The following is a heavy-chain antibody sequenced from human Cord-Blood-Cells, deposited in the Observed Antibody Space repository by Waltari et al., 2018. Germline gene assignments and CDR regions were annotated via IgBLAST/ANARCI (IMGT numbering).Heavy chain of an antibody. CDR1: GGSISSSSYY. CDR3: ASTREYYYDSSGYYNAFDI. CDR2: IYYSGST. Sequence: QLQLQESGPGLVKPSETLSLTCTVSGGSISSSSYYWGWIRQPPGKGLEWIGSIYYSGSTYYNPSLKSRVTRSVDTSKNQFSLKLSSVTAADTAVYYCASTREYYYDSSGYYNAFDIWGQGTMVTVSS. J-gene: IGHJ3*02. D-gene: IGHD3-22*01. V-gene: IGHV4-39*01.